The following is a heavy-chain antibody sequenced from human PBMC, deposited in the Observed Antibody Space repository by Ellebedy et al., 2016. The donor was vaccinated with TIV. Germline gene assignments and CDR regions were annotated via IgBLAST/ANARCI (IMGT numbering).Heavy chain of an antibody. V-gene: IGHV3-33*08. J-gene: IGHJ4*02. CDR3: AIDQGSGRSLPF. D-gene: IGHD6-19*01. CDR1: GFTFSSHT. CDR2: IWYDGVNI. Sequence: PGGSLRLSCAASGFTFSSHTINWVRQAPGKGLERVAVIWYDGVNIYYTASVKGRFTVSRDNSKNTAYLQMNSLRVEDSAVYHCAIDQGSGRSLPFWGQGTLVTVSS.